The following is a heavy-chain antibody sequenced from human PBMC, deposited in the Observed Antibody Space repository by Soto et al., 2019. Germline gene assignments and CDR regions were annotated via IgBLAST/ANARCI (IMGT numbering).Heavy chain of an antibody. J-gene: IGHJ6*02. CDR1: EGTFNTYS. D-gene: IGHD6-6*01. Sequence: QVQLVQSGAEVKKPGSSVKVSCKASEGTFNTYSFGWLRQAPGQGLQWMGSIIPFIGAPNYAQNFQDRVTINADESTTTAYMELSGLKSEDTAVYFCARGGDSSSLRAFYSYGFDVWGQGTSVTVSS. CDR3: ARGGDSSSLRAFYSYGFDV. V-gene: IGHV1-69*18. CDR2: IIPFIGAP.